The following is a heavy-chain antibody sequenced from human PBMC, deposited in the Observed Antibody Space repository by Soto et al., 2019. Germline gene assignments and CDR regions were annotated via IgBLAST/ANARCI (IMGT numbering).Heavy chain of an antibody. CDR3: ARDPLVGNWFDP. V-gene: IGHV1-18*01. D-gene: IGHD2-15*01. CDR2: ISAYNGNT. Sequence: ASVKVSCKASGYTFTSYGISWLRQSPGQGLEWMGWISAYNGNTNYAQKLQGRVTMTTDTSTSTAYMELRSLRSDDTAVYYCARDPLVGNWFDPWGQGTLVTVSS. J-gene: IGHJ5*02. CDR1: GYTFTSYG.